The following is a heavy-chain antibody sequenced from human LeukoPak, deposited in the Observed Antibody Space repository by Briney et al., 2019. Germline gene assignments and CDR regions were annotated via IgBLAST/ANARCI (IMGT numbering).Heavy chain of an antibody. D-gene: IGHD2-2*02. CDR3: AGGTTRYTTTYYFDY. CDR2: IYYSGDT. J-gene: IGHJ4*02. Sequence: SETLSLTCTVSGTSISNYYWSWIRQPPGKGLEWIGYIYYSGDTNYNPSLKSRVTMSVDTSKNQFSLKLSSLTAADTAVFYCAGGTTRYTTTYYFDYWGQGTLVTVSS. CDR1: GTSISNYY. V-gene: IGHV4-59*01.